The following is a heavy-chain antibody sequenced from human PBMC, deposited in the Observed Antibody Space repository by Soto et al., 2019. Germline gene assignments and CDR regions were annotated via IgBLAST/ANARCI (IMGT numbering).Heavy chain of an antibody. V-gene: IGHV1-8*01. D-gene: IGHD3-3*01. CDR1: GYTFTSYD. CDR3: ASLSPYYDFWSGYYTGAGSFDY. J-gene: IGHJ4*02. Sequence: QVQLVQSGAEVKKPGASVKVSCKASGYTFTSYDINWVRQATGQGLEWMGWMNPNSGNTGYAQKFQGRVTMTRNTSISXXYXEXXSLRSEDTAVYYCASLSPYYDFWSGYYTGAGSFDYWGQGTLVTVSS. CDR2: MNPNSGNT.